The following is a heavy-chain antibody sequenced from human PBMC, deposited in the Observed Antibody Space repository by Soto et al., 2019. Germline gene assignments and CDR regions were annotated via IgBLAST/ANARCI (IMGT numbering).Heavy chain of an antibody. D-gene: IGHD2-15*01. V-gene: IGHV3-23*01. Sequence: PGGSLRLSCAASGFTFSSYAMSWVRQAPGKGLEWVSAISGSGGSTYYADSVKGRFTISRDNSKNTLYLQMNSLRAEDTAVYYCAKAPCGSCYSARFYWGQGTLVTVSS. CDR3: AKAPCGSCYSARFY. CDR1: GFTFSSYA. J-gene: IGHJ4*02. CDR2: ISGSGGST.